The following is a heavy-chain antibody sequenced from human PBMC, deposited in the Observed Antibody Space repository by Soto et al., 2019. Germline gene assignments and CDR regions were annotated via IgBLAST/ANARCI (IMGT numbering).Heavy chain of an antibody. CDR2: IAPGDSHT. CDR3: STGISCNRYMCPFYNYGLDV. CDR1: GDNFGYNFTSDW. J-gene: IGHJ6*02. D-gene: IGHD3-16*02. V-gene: IGHV5-10-1*01. Sequence: GESLKISFQASGDNFGYNFTSDWVTWMRQLPGKGVEWMGRIAPGDSHTNYSPSFEGHVTISADKSIRTAYMRWNSMKTSETAIYHSSTGISCNRYMCPFYNYGLDVWGQGTTVTVSS.